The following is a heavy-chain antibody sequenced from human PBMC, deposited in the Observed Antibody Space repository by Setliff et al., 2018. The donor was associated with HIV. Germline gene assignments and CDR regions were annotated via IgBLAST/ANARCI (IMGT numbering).Heavy chain of an antibody. CDR2: IYTSGLT. CDR1: GGSISDYY. J-gene: IGHJ6*02. V-gene: IGHV4-4*07. CDR3: ARARYIVIRGDAGMDV. D-gene: IGHD3-10*01. Sequence: SETLSLTCIVSGGSISDYYWSWIRQPAGKGLEWIGRIYTSGLTNYNPSLKSRVTISVDTSKNQVSLKLSSVTASDTAVYYCARARYIVIRGDAGMDVWGPGTTVTVSS.